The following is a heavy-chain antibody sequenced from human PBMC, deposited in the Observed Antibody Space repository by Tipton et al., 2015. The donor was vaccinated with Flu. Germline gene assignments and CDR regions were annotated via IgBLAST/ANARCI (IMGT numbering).Heavy chain of an antibody. D-gene: IGHD2/OR15-2a*01. V-gene: IGHV4-39*07. CDR1: GGSISSSNYY. CDR3: ARRHFSFDI. CDR2: MYSSGTT. J-gene: IGHJ3*02. Sequence: LRLSCTVSGGSISSSNYYWGWIRQPPGKGLEWIGSMYSSGTTYYNPSLKRRVAISLDTSNNQFSLKLSFVTAADTAVYYCARRHFSFDIWGQGTMVTVSS.